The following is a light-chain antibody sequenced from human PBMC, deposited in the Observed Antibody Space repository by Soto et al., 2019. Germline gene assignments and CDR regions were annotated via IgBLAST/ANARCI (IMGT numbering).Light chain of an antibody. CDR2: GAS. CDR1: QSVSSSY. CDR3: QQYGTSRHGT. Sequence: EIVLTQSPGTLSLSPWERATLSCRASQSVSSSYLAWYQHKPGQAPRLLIYGASSRATGIPDRFSGSGSGTDFTLTISRLEPEDFAVYYCQQYGTSRHGTFGQGTRLEIK. J-gene: IGKJ5*01. V-gene: IGKV3-20*01.